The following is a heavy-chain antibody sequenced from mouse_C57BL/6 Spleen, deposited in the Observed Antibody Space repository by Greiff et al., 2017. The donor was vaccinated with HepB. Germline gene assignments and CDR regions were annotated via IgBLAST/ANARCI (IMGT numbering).Heavy chain of an antibody. V-gene: IGHV1-62-2*01. CDR2: FYPGSGSI. CDR1: GYTFTEYT. J-gene: IGHJ1*03. D-gene: IGHD1-1*01. Sequence: VKLQQSGAELVKPGASVKLSCKASGYTFTEYTIHWVKQRSGQGLEWIGWFYPGSGSIKYNEKFKDKATLTADKSSSTVYMELSRLTSEDSAVYFCARHEGYYYGSSYLWYFDVWGTGTTVTVSS. CDR3: ARHEGYYYGSSYLWYFDV.